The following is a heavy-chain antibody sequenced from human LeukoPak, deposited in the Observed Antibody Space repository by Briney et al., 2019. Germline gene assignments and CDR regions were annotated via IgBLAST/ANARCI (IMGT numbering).Heavy chain of an antibody. D-gene: IGHD2-2*01. V-gene: IGHV1-2*02. Sequence: GASVKVSCKASGYTFTDYYMHWVRQAPGQGLEWMGWINPYSGGTNYAQKFQGRVTMTRDTSISTAYIELSRLRSDDTAVYYCAREGGGCYSTSCLETYYFDYWGQGTLVTVSS. J-gene: IGHJ4*02. CDR3: AREGGGCYSTSCLETYYFDY. CDR1: GYTFTDYY. CDR2: INPYSGGT.